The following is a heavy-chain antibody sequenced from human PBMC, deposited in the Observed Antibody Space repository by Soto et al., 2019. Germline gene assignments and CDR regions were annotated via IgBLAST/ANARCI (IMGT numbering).Heavy chain of an antibody. CDR2: VYHTGRT. Sequence: SATLSLTCTVSGGSFKSGSYSWSWIRQPPGKGLEWIGYVYHTGRTSYNPSLKSRVSISMDTSKNQFSLNQDSVTAADTAVYFCARDFAYFDSWGQGTLVTVSS. CDR3: ARDFAYFDS. D-gene: IGHD3-3*01. CDR1: GGSFKSGSYS. J-gene: IGHJ4*02. V-gene: IGHV4-61*01.